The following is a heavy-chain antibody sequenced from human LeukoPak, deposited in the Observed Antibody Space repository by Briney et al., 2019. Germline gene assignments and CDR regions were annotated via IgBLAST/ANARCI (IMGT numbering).Heavy chain of an antibody. D-gene: IGHD6-13*01. CDR3: ARISISSSFALSYFDY. CDR2: ISYDGSNK. J-gene: IGHJ4*02. Sequence: GESLKISCAASGFTFSSYAMHWVRQAPGKGLEWVAVISYDGSNKYYADSVKGRFTISRDNSKNTLYLQMNSLRAEDTAVYYCARISISSSFALSYFDYWGQGTLVTVSS. CDR1: GFTFSSYA. V-gene: IGHV3-30*01.